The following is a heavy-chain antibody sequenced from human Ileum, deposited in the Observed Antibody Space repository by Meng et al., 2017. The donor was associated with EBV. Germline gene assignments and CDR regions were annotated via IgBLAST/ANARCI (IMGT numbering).Heavy chain of an antibody. CDR1: GGSVSINSYY. D-gene: IGHD5-18*01. J-gene: IGHJ4*02. V-gene: IGHV4-61*01. CDR2: IYYSGTT. Sequence: GQLQAVGPGLLKPSGTLSLTCQGSGGSVSINSYYWILIRQPPGKGLEWIGYIYYSGTTNYNPSLESRVTISVDTSKNQFSLKLRSVAASDTAVYYCARGWDTAMDSGWGQGTLVTVSS. CDR3: ARGWDTAMDSG.